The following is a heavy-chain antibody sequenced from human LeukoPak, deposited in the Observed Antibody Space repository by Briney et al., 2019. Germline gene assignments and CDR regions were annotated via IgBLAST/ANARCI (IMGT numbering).Heavy chain of an antibody. CDR2: LNQDGSEK. CDR1: GFTFSSFW. V-gene: IGHV3-7*01. J-gene: IGHJ4*02. CDR3: AKPMNPGGSGSHYSPLDY. Sequence: GGSLRLSCAASGFTFSSFWMSWVRQAPGKGLEWVANLNQDGSEKYYIDSVKGRFTISRDNAQKSLYLQMNSLRVEDTAVYYCAKPMNPGGSGSHYSPLDYWGQGTLVTVSS. D-gene: IGHD3-10*01.